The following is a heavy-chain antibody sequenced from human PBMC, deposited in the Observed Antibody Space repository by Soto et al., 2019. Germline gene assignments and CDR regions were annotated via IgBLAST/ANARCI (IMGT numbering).Heavy chain of an antibody. Sequence: PGESLKISCKGSGYIFTNYWIGWVRQMPGKGLEWMGIIYPGDSDTRYSPSFQGQVTISADKSINTAYLQWSSLKASDTAMYYCARPGILSDGNNRNFGMDVWGQVSTVTVSS. D-gene: IGHD6-13*01. CDR2: IYPGDSDT. CDR3: ARPGILSDGNNRNFGMDV. J-gene: IGHJ6*02. V-gene: IGHV5-51*01. CDR1: GYIFTNYW.